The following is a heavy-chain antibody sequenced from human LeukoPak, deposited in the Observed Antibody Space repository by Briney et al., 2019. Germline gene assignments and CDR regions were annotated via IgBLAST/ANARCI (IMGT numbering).Heavy chain of an antibody. CDR2: IHYSGTT. CDR1: GGSIGTFF. J-gene: IGHJ2*01. CDR3: ARLASWSWYFDL. Sequence: SETLSRTCTVSGGSIGTFFWSWVRQTPGKGLEWIGYIHYSGTTTYNPSLRGRATMSVDTSTNQFSLTVDSVTTADTAVYYCARLASWSWYFDLWGRGTLVPVSS. V-gene: IGHV4-59*08. D-gene: IGHD3-10*01.